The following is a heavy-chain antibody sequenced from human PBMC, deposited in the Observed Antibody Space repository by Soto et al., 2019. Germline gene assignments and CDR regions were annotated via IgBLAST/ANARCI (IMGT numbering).Heavy chain of an antibody. D-gene: IGHD5-18*01. Sequence: EVPVLESGGGLVQPGGSLRLSCAASGFSFSSYSMSWIRQAPGKGLEWVSSIGGSGTWTSYADSVKGRFSISRDNSDNTLLLQMDSLRGDDMAVYYCAKHLADTAYASFRWLDAWGQGTLVIVSS. V-gene: IGHV3-23*01. J-gene: IGHJ5*02. CDR3: AKHLADTAYASFRWLDA. CDR1: GFSFSSYS. CDR2: IGGSGTWT.